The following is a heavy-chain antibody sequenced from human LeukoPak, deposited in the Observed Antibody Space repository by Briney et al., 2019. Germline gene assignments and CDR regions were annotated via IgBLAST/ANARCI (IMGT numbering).Heavy chain of an antibody. Sequence: PGGSLRLSCAASVFTLSSYAMQWVRQAPCKGREWVAVISYDGSNKYYADSVKGRFTISRDNSKNTLYLQMNSLRAEDTAVYYCARPHLGVVVITLYYFDYWGQGTLVTVSS. CDR1: VFTLSSYA. D-gene: IGHD3-22*01. CDR2: ISYDGSNK. V-gene: IGHV3-30-3*01. J-gene: IGHJ4*02. CDR3: ARPHLGVVVITLYYFDY.